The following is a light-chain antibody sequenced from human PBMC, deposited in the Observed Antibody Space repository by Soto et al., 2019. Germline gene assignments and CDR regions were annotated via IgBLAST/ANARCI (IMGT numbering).Light chain of an antibody. CDR1: QGIGNS. Sequence: DIQMTQSPSSLSASVGDRVTITCRASQGIGNSLAWYQQKPGRVPNLLMYTASTLLSVVQSRFSGSGSGTDFTLTISSLQPEDVATYYCQKYDSAPWTFGQGNKVEIK. V-gene: IGKV1-27*01. J-gene: IGKJ1*01. CDR2: TAS. CDR3: QKYDSAPWT.